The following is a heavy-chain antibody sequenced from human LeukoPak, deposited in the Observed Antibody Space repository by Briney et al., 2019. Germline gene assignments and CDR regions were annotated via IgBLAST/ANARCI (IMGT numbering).Heavy chain of an antibody. D-gene: IGHD4-11*01. Sequence: GGSLRLSCAASGFTFSSYAMSWVRQAPGKGLEWVSAISGSGGSTYYADSVKGRFTISRDNSKNTLYPQMNSLRAEDTAVYYCAKDHRDYSNYADYWGQGTLVTVSS. CDR1: GFTFSSYA. CDR2: ISGSGGST. V-gene: IGHV3-23*01. CDR3: AKDHRDYSNYADY. J-gene: IGHJ4*02.